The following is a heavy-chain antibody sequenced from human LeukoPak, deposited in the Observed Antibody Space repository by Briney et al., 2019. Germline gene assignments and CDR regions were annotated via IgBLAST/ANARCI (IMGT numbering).Heavy chain of an antibody. J-gene: IGHJ3*02. CDR1: GFTFSDYY. CDR3: ARDRHAVVTESNDAFDI. V-gene: IGHV3-11*05. CDR2: ISSSSSYT. D-gene: IGHD2-21*02. Sequence: PGGSLRLSCAASGFTFSDYYMSWIRQAPGKGLEWVSYISSSSSYTNYGDSVKGRFTISRDNAKNSLYLQMNSLRAEDTAVYYCARDRHAVVTESNDAFDIWGQGTMVTVSS.